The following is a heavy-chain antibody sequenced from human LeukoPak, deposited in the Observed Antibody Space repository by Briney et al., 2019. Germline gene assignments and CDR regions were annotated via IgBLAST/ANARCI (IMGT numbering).Heavy chain of an antibody. J-gene: IGHJ5*02. V-gene: IGHV4-59*01. CDR1: GGSISSYY. D-gene: IGHD3-22*01. CDR2: IYYSGST. CDR3: ARTPWDYYDSSGYHNWFDP. Sequence: SETLSLTCTVSGGSISSYYWSWIRQPPGKGLEWIGYIYYSGSTNYNPSLKSRVTISVDTSKNQFSLKLSSVTAAVTAVYYCARTPWDYYDSSGYHNWFDPWGQGTLVTVSS.